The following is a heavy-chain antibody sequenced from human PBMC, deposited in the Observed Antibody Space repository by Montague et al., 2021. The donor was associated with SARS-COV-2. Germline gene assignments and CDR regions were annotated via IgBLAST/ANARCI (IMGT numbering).Heavy chain of an antibody. J-gene: IGHJ4*02. D-gene: IGHD5-18*01. CDR1: GGSISSSSYY. CDR2: IYYSGST. V-gene: IGHV4-39*01. Sequence: SETLSLTCTVSGGSISSSSYYWGWIRQPPGKGLEWIGSIYYSGSTYYNPSLKSRVTISMNTSNNQFFLKLTSVTAADTAVYYCARPRRVFSDGIDDFDFWGQGTLVTVSS. CDR3: ARPRRVFSDGIDDFDF.